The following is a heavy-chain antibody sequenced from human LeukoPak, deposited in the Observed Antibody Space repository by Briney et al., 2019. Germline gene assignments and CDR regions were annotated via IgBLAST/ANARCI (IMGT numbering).Heavy chain of an antibody. CDR3: ARHVVVAGTSWFDP. D-gene: IGHD6-19*01. J-gene: IGHJ5*02. CDR1: GYSFTSYW. CDR2: IYPGDSDT. Sequence: GESLQISCKASGYSFTSYWIGWVRQMPGKGLEWMGIIYPGDSDTRYSPSFQGQVTISADKSISTAYLQWSSLKASDTAMYYCARHVVVAGTSWFDPWGQGTLVTVSS. V-gene: IGHV5-51*01.